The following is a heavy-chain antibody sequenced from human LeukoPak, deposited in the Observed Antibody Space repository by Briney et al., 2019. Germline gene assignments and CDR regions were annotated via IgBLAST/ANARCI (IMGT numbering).Heavy chain of an antibody. V-gene: IGHV1-2*02. CDR1: GYTFTGYY. CDR2: INPNSGGT. J-gene: IGHJ4*02. CDR3: AREGYYYDSSGYTAPFDY. D-gene: IGHD3-22*01. Sequence: GASVSVSCKASGYTFTGYYMHWVRQAPGQGLEWMGWINPNSGGTNYAQKFQGRVTMTRDTSISTAYMELSRLRSDDTAVYYCAREGYYYDSSGYTAPFDYWGQGTLVTVS.